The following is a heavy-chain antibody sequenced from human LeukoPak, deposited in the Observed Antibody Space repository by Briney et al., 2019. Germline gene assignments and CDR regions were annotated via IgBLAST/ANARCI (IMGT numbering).Heavy chain of an antibody. CDR1: GYTFTSYD. D-gene: IGHD6-6*01. CDR2: MNPNSGNT. Sequence: ASVKVSCKASGYTFTSYDNNWVRQATGQGLEWMGWMNPNSGNTGYAQKFQGRVTMTRNTSISTAYMELSNLRSEDTAVYYCARGRGIAARPRSVGGDYWGQGTLVTVSS. V-gene: IGHV1-8*01. CDR3: ARGRGIAARPRSVGGDY. J-gene: IGHJ4*02.